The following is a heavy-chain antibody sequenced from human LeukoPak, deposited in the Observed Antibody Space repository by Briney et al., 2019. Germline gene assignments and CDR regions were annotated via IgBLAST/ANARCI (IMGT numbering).Heavy chain of an antibody. V-gene: IGHV5-51*01. J-gene: IGHJ4*02. Sequence: GESLKISCKGSGYTFTTYWIGWVRQMPGKGLEWMGIIYPGDSDPRYSPSFQGQVTISADTSISTAYVQWSSLKASGSAMYYCVRHGLGSSWFGFDYWGQGTLVTVSS. D-gene: IGHD6-13*01. CDR3: VRHGLGSSWFGFDY. CDR2: IYPGDSDP. CDR1: GYTFTTYW.